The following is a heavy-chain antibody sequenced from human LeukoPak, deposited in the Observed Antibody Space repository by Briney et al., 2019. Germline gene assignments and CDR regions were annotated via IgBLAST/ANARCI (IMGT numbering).Heavy chain of an antibody. V-gene: IGHV4-59*01. Sequence: SETLSLTCTVSGGSIGTYYWSWIRQPPGKGLEGIGFIHYSGSTKYNPSLNSRVTIPVDTSKNQFSLTLSSVPAADTAVYYCAREYSYGYSYYFDYWGQGTLVTVSS. CDR1: GGSIGTYY. CDR3: AREYSYGYSYYFDY. J-gene: IGHJ4*02. CDR2: IHYSGST. D-gene: IGHD5-18*01.